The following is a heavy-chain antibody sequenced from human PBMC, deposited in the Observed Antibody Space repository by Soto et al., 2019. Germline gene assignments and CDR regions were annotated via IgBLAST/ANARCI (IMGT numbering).Heavy chain of an antibody. V-gene: IGHV1-2*04. D-gene: IGHD6-13*01. CDR3: ARESIAAAGTEDGYYYYGMDV. J-gene: IGHJ6*02. CDR2: INPNSGGT. CDR1: GYTFTGYY. Sequence: QVQLVQSGAEVKKPGASVKVSCKASGYTFTGYYMHWVRQAPGQGLEWMGWINPNSGGTNYAQKFQGWVTMTRDTSISTAYMELSRLRSDDTAVYYCARESIAAAGTEDGYYYYGMDVWGQGTTVTVSS.